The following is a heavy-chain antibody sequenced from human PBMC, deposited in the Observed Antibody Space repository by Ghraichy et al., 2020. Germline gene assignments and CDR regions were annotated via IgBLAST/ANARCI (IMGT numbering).Heavy chain of an antibody. CDR1: GFTFSSYW. CDR3: ARNNFLGYCSGGSCDHYYYYAMDV. CDR2: INSDGSST. D-gene: IGHD2-15*01. Sequence: GGSLRLSCAASGFTFSSYWMHWVRQAPGKGLVWVSRINSDGSSTSNADSVKGRFTISRDNAKNTLFLQMNSLRAEDTAVYYCARNNFLGYCSGGSCDHYYYYAMDVWGQGTTVTVSS. V-gene: IGHV3-74*01. J-gene: IGHJ6*02.